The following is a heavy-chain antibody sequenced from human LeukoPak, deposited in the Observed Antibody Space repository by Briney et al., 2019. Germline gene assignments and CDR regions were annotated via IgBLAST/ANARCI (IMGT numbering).Heavy chain of an antibody. V-gene: IGHV3-21*01. Sequence: GGSLRLSCAASGFTFSSYGMNWVRQAPGKGLEWVSSISSSSSYIYYADSVKGRFTISRDNAKNSLYLQMNSLRAEDTAVYYCARSHYYDSSGHRADAFDIWGQGTMVTVSS. CDR3: ARSHYYDSSGHRADAFDI. CDR1: GFTFSSYG. D-gene: IGHD3-22*01. J-gene: IGHJ3*02. CDR2: ISSSSSYI.